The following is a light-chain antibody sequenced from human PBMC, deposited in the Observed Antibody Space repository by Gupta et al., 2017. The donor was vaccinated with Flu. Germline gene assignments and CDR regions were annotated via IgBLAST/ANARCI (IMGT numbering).Light chain of an antibody. Sequence: EIVLTQSPATLSLSPGQRATLSCRASQSVSTYLAWYQQKPGQAPRLLIFDASNRDTGVPARFSGSGYGKDLTITISSREQEDFAVYYCQQHRNWPPLTFGPGTRLDIK. J-gene: IGKJ5*01. CDR3: QQHRNWPPLT. CDR2: DAS. V-gene: IGKV3-11*01. CDR1: QSVSTY.